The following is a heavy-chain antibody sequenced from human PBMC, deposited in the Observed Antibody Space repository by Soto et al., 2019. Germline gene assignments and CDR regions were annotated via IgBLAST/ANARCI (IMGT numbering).Heavy chain of an antibody. Sequence: QLQLQESGPGLVKPSETLSLTCTVSGGSISSSNYYWGWIRQPPGKGLEWIGSIYYSGRTYYNSSLQSRVTISVDTSKNQFSLKLSSVTAADTAVYYCASLFHCSSTSCYYYYGMDVWGQGTTVTVSS. D-gene: IGHD2-2*01. CDR2: IYYSGRT. CDR3: ASLFHCSSTSCYYYYGMDV. J-gene: IGHJ6*02. CDR1: GGSISSSNYY. V-gene: IGHV4-39*01.